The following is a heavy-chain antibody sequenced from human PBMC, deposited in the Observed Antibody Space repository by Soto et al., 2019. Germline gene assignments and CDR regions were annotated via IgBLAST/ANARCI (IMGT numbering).Heavy chain of an antibody. CDR2: ISAYNGNT. CDR1: GYTLTELS. Sequence: ASVKVSCKVSGYTLTELSMHWVRQAPGQGLEWMGWISAYNGNTNYAQKLQGRVTMTTDTSTSTAYMELRSLRSDDTAVYYCARDRSPRSERPFDYWGQGTLVTVSS. V-gene: IGHV1-18*01. CDR3: ARDRSPRSERPFDY. D-gene: IGHD1-1*01. J-gene: IGHJ4*02.